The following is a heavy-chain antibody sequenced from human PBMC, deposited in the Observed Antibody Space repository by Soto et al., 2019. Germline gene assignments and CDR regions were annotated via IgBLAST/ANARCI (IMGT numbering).Heavy chain of an antibody. V-gene: IGHV3-48*01. CDR1: GFTFSSFS. Sequence: EAQLVDSGGGLVQPGGSLRLSCAASGFTFSSFSMNWVRQAPGKGLEWISYISSSSSTIYYADSVKGRFTISRDNAKNSLYLQMNSLTADATAVYYCARLRMDYSDSSGYYPYYFDYWGQGSRVTVSS. CDR2: ISSSSSTI. D-gene: IGHD3-22*01. J-gene: IGHJ4*02. CDR3: ARLRMDYSDSSGYYPYYFDY.